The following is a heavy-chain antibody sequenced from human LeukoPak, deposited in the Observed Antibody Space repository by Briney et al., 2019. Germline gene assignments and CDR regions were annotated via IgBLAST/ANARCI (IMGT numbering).Heavy chain of an antibody. CDR3: AVPRGYSYGQIDY. Sequence: GESLKISCKASGYSFTTFWIGWVRQVPGKGLEWMGIIYPGDSDTRYSPSFQGQVTISADKSISTAYLQWSSLKASDTAMYYCAVPRGYSYGQIDYWGQGTLVTVSS. CDR1: GYSFTTFW. CDR2: IYPGDSDT. D-gene: IGHD5-18*01. J-gene: IGHJ4*02. V-gene: IGHV5-51*01.